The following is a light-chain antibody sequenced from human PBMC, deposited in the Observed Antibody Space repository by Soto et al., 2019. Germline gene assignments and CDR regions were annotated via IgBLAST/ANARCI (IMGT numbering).Light chain of an antibody. Sequence: QTVVTQEPSFSVSPGGTVTLTCGLSSGSVSTSYYPSWYQQTPGQTPRTLIYNTNSRSSGVPDRFSGSILGNKAALTITGAQADDEADYYCTLYMGSGAVVFGGGTKLTVL. CDR1: SGSVSTSYY. V-gene: IGLV8-61*01. CDR2: NTN. CDR3: TLYMGSGAVV. J-gene: IGLJ2*01.